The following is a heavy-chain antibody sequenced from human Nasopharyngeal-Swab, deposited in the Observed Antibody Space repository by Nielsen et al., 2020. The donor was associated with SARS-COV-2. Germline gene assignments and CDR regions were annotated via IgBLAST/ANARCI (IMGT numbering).Heavy chain of an antibody. Sequence: ASVKVSCKVSGYTLTELSMHWVRQAPGKGLEWMGGFDPEDGETIYAQKFQGRVTMTEDTSTDTAYMELSSLRSEDTAVYYCATSYRIAAAGAYYFDYWGQGTPVTVSS. V-gene: IGHV1-24*01. CDR2: FDPEDGET. CDR3: ATSYRIAAAGAYYFDY. CDR1: GYTLTELS. D-gene: IGHD6-13*01. J-gene: IGHJ4*02.